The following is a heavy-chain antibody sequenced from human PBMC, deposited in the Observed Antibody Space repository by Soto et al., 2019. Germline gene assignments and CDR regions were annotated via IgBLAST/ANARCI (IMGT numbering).Heavy chain of an antibody. D-gene: IGHD3-22*01. V-gene: IGHV3-23*01. Sequence: RVSCGASGFTFSNFAMSWVRQAPGKGLEWISSLTGSGSGSYSADSVKGRFTISRDNSKNTLYLQMNSLRADDTAVYYCAKHSAGYYSAADWGHGVLVAVS. CDR1: GFTFSNFA. CDR3: AKHSAGYYSAAD. CDR2: LTGSGSGS. J-gene: IGHJ4*01.